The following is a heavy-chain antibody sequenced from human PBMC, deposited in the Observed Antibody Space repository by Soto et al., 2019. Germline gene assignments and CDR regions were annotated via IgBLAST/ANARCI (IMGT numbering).Heavy chain of an antibody. V-gene: IGHV3-23*01. CDR1: GFTFSSYA. Sequence: SGFTFSSYAMSWVRQAPGKGLEWVSAISGSGGSTYYADSVKGRFTISRDNSKNTLYLQMNSLRAEDTAVYYCAKRNWGGWYLGLWGRCTLGNLSS. D-gene: IGHD7-27*01. CDR2: ISGSGGST. J-gene: IGHJ2*01. CDR3: AKRNWGGWYLGL.